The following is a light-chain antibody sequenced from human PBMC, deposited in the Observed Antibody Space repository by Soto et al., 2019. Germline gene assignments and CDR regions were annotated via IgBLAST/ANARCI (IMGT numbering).Light chain of an antibody. CDR1: QSVRNY. J-gene: IGKJ1*01. Sequence: EIVLTQSPATLSLSPGERATLSCRASQSVRNYLAWYQQKPGQAPRLLIYDASSRATGIPARFSGTGSGTDFTLTISSLEPEDFAIYYCQQRSKMPLTFGHGTKVDIK. CDR2: DAS. V-gene: IGKV3-11*01. CDR3: QQRSKMPLT.